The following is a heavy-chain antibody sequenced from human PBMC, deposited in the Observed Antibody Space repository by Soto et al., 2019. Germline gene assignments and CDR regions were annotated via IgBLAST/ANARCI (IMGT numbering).Heavy chain of an antibody. Sequence: QVQLVQSGPEVKRPGAQLRVSAKASGKTFPSKKITWGGRALGKGLEWMGWMNPNSGNTGYAQKFQGRVTMTRNTSISTAYMELSSLRSEDTAVYYCARTLYGDNVDYWGQGTLVTVSS. V-gene: IGHV1-8*01. D-gene: IGHD4-17*01. J-gene: IGHJ4*02. CDR1: GKTFPSKK. CDR2: MNPNSGNT. CDR3: ARTLYGDNVDY.